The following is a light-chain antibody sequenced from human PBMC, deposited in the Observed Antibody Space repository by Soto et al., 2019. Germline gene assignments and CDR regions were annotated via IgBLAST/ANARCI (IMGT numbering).Light chain of an antibody. Sequence: EIVVTQSPATLSVSPGERATLSCRASHTVSSSFAWYQQIPGQAPRLLIYGASIMAAGIPARFSGSGSGTEFTLTISSLQSEDFAVYYCQQYHDWPTFGQGTKVEIK. CDR1: HTVSSS. V-gene: IGKV3-15*01. CDR2: GAS. J-gene: IGKJ1*01. CDR3: QQYHDWPT.